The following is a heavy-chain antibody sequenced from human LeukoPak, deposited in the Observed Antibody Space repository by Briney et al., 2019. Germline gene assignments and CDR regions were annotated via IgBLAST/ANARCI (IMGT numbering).Heavy chain of an antibody. J-gene: IGHJ4*02. Sequence: PWETLSLTCAAYGGSFSGYYWSWIRQPPGKGLEWIGEINHSGSTNYNPSLKSRVTISVDTSKNQFSLKLSSVTAADTAVYYCATAVAGTIDYWGQGTLVTVSS. V-gene: IGHV4-34*01. D-gene: IGHD6-19*01. CDR3: ATAVAGTIDY. CDR2: INHSGST. CDR1: GGSFSGYY.